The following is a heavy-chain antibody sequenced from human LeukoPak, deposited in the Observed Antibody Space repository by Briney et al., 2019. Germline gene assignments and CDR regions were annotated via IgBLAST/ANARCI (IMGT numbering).Heavy chain of an antibody. CDR3: AIEGRDSSGWYWKD. J-gene: IGHJ4*02. Sequence: GGSLRLSCAASGFTFSSYWMHWVRQAPGKGLVWVSRIERDGSSTRYADSVKGRFIISRDNAKNTLYLQMNSLRAEDTAVYCCAIEGRDSSGWYWKDWGQGTLVTVSS. D-gene: IGHD6-19*01. V-gene: IGHV3-74*01. CDR1: GFTFSSYW. CDR2: IERDGSST.